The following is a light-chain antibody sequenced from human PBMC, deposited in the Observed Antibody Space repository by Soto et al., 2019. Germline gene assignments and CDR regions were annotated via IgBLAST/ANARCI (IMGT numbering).Light chain of an antibody. V-gene: IGKV1-39*01. Sequence: DIQMTQSTSSLSASVGDRVTITCRASQSISSYLNWYQQKPGKAPNLLIYAASSLQSGVPSRFSGSGSGTDFTLTISSLQPEDFATYYCQQSYSTPLTFGGGTKVDI. CDR3: QQSYSTPLT. J-gene: IGKJ4*01. CDR1: QSISSY. CDR2: AAS.